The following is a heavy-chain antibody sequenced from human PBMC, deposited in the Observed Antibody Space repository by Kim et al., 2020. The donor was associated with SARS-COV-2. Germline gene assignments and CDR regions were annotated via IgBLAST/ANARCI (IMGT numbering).Heavy chain of an antibody. CDR2: INAGNGNT. J-gene: IGHJ4*02. D-gene: IGHD5-18*01. CDR1: GYTFTSYA. V-gene: IGHV1-3*01. Sequence: ASVKVSCKASGYTFTSYAMHWVRQAPGQRLEWMGWINAGNGNTKYSQKFQGRVTITRDTSASTAYMELSSLRSEDTAVYYCARGGFGYSYGSVYYIDYWGQGTLVTVSS. CDR3: ARGGFGYSYGSVYYIDY.